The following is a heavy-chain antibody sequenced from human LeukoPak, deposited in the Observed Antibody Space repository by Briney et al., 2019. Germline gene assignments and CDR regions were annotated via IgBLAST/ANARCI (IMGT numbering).Heavy chain of an antibody. CDR1: GFTFSSYA. V-gene: IGHV3-23*01. J-gene: IGHJ4*02. CDR3: TTPLVVPAARIYKDY. Sequence: PGGSLRLSCAASGFTFSSYAMSWVRQAPGKGLEWVSAISGSGGSTYYADSVKGRFTISRDNSKNTLYLQMNSLKTEDTAVYYCTTPLVVPAARIYKDYWGQGTLVTVSS. D-gene: IGHD2-2*01. CDR2: ISGSGGST.